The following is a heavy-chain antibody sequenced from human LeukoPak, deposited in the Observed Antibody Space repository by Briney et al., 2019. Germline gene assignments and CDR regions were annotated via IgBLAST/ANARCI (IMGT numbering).Heavy chain of an antibody. CDR1: GGSFSSYY. J-gene: IGHJ4*02. Sequence: SETLSLTCAVYGGSFSSYYRGWIRQPPGKGLEWIGSIYYSGSTYYNPSLKSRVTISVDTSKNQFSLKLSSVTAADTAVYYCARHRYYDFWSGYYTNDYWGQGTLVTVSS. CDR2: IYYSGST. V-gene: IGHV4-39*01. D-gene: IGHD3-3*01. CDR3: ARHRYYDFWSGYYTNDY.